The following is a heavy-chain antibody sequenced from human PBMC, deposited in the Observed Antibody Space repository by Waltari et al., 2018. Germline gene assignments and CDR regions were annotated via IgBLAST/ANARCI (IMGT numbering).Heavy chain of an antibody. Sequence: QVHLQQWGAGLLTPSETLSLTCAGYGGAFSGYYWSWIRQPPGKGLEWIGEINHSGSTNSNPALKSRVTIPVDTSKNQFALKLSSVTAAYTAVYYCTLTDYYESSLDAFDIWGQGTMVTVSS. CDR3: TLTDYYESSLDAFDI. D-gene: IGHD3-22*01. V-gene: IGHV4-34*01. CDR2: INHSGST. J-gene: IGHJ3*02. CDR1: GGAFSGYY.